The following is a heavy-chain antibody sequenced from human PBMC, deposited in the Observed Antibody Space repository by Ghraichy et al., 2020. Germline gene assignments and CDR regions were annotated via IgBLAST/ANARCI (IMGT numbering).Heavy chain of an antibody. CDR3: AKERDTSGYYSFRGDYYGMDV. D-gene: IGHD3-22*01. J-gene: IGHJ6*02. V-gene: IGHV3-30*18. CDR2: TSYDGSNK. CDR1: GFTFSRYG. Sequence: RGSLRLSCAASGFTFSRYGMHWVRQAPDRGLEWVAVTSYDGSNKFYGASVQGRFTISRDNSKNTLFLQMNSLRPEDTAVYYCAKERDTSGYYSFRGDYYGMDVWGQGTTVTVSS.